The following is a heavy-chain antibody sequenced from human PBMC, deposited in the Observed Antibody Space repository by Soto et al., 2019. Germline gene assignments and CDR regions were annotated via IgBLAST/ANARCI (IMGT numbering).Heavy chain of an antibody. CDR2: VGTNNDNT. J-gene: IGHJ4*02. Sequence: ASVKVSCKTSGYAFTAYGLAWLRQAPGQRPEWMGWVGTNNDNTNYAEKFQGRVTMTTDTSTATTYMELRSLRSDDTAVYYCARETNADSTAYYSLAYWGQGTLVTVSS. CDR3: ARETNADSTAYYSLAY. D-gene: IGHD3-22*01. V-gene: IGHV1-18*01. CDR1: GYAFTAYG.